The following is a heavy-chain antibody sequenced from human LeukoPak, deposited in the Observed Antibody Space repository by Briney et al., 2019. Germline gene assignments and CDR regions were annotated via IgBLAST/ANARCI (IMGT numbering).Heavy chain of an antibody. J-gene: IGHJ6*02. Sequence: GGSLRLSCAASGFTFSNAWMSWVRQAPGKGLEWVAVISYDGSNKYYVDSVKGRFTISRDNSKNTLHLQMNSLRAEDTAVYYCAKDIGTINYYYGMDVWGQGTTVTVSS. CDR1: GFTFSNAW. CDR2: ISYDGSNK. V-gene: IGHV3-30*18. CDR3: AKDIGTINYYYGMDV. D-gene: IGHD1-26*01.